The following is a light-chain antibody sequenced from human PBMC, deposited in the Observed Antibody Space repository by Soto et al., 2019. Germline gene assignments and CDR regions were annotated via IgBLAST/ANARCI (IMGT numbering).Light chain of an antibody. V-gene: IGKV1-27*01. CDR2: AAS. J-gene: IGKJ4*01. CDR3: QKYNSATLT. CDR1: LPISNY. Sequence: DIQMTQYPSNRSSSFGDRVTITCRASLPISNYLAWYQQKPGKIPNLLIYAASTLQAGVPSRFSGSASGTDVTLTISSLQKEDGSAYDCQKYNSATLTFGGGTKVDIK.